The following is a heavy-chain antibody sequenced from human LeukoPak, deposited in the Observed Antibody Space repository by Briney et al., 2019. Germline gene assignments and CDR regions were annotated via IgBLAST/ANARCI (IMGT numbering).Heavy chain of an antibody. CDR1: GGSISSSSYY. D-gene: IGHD6-13*01. Sequence: SETLSLTCTVSGGSISSSSYYWGWIRQPPGKGLEWIGSIYYSGSTYYNPSLKSRVTISVDTSKNQFSLKLSSVTAADTAVYYCARGSAADYWGQGTLVTVSS. V-gene: IGHV4-39*07. CDR2: IYYSGST. J-gene: IGHJ4*02. CDR3: ARGSAADY.